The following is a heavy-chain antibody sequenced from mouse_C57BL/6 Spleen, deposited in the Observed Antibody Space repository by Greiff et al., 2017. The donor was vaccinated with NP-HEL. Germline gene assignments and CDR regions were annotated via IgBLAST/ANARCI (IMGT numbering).Heavy chain of an antibody. CDR3: ASLIYGNYAFDY. D-gene: IGHD2-1*01. CDR1: GYTFTSYW. J-gene: IGHJ2*01. V-gene: IGHV1-7*01. CDR2: INPSSGYT. Sequence: QVQLKESGAELAKPGASVKLSCKASGYTFTSYWMHWVKQRPGQGLEWIGYINPSSGYTKYNQKFKDKATLTADKSSSTAYMQLSSLTYEDSAVYYCASLIYGNYAFDYWGQGTTLTVSS.